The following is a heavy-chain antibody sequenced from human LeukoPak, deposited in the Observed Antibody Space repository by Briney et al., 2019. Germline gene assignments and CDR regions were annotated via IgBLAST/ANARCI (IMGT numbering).Heavy chain of an antibody. Sequence: GGSLRLSCAASGFTFSIYAMHWVRQAPGKGLEYVSAINSNGGSTYYANSVKGRFTISRDNSKKTLYLQMGSLRAEDMAVYYCAREKAYWFADYWGQGTLVTVSS. D-gene: IGHD3-22*01. J-gene: IGHJ4*02. V-gene: IGHV3-64*01. CDR1: GFTFSIYA. CDR3: AREKAYWFADY. CDR2: INSNGGST.